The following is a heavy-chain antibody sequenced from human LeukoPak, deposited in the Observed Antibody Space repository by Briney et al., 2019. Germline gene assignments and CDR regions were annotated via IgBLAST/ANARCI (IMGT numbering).Heavy chain of an antibody. CDR3: ARAPQAYYDILTVDV. V-gene: IGHV1-18*01. J-gene: IGHJ6*04. CDR2: ISAYNGNT. D-gene: IGHD3-9*01. CDR1: GYTFTSYG. Sequence: GASVKVSCKASGYTFTSYGISWVRQAPGQGLEWMGWISAYNGNTNYAQKLQGRVTMTTDTSTSTAYMELRSLRSDDTAVYYCARAPQAYYDILTVDVWGKGTTVTVSS.